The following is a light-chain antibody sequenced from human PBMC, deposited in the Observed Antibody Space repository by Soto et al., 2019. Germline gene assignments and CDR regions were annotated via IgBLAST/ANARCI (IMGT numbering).Light chain of an antibody. CDR3: HQYGSTPWT. CDR2: GAS. Sequence: EIVLTQSPGTLSLSPGERATLSCRASQSVSTNYLAWFQQKPGQAPRLLIYGASTRATGVPDRFGGSGSGTDFTLTISRLEPGDFAVYYCHQYGSTPWTFGQGTKVDIQ. CDR1: QSVSTNY. V-gene: IGKV3-20*01. J-gene: IGKJ1*01.